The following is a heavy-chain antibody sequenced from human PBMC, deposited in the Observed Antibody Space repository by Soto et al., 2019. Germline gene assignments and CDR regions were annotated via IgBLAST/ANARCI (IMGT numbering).Heavy chain of an antibody. Sequence: QITLKESGPTLVKPTQTLTLTCTFSGFSLSTSGVGVAWIRQPPGKALEWLALIYWDGDERYRASLETRLTITKATPKTQVGPTTTNLDPVDTATYYCAHSWGVLFAPPSMVNPQGAFDIWGQGTMVTVSS. CDR3: AHSWGVLFAPPSMVNPQGAFDI. J-gene: IGHJ3*02. CDR1: GFSLSTSGVG. D-gene: IGHD7-27*01. CDR2: IYWDGDE. V-gene: IGHV2-5*02.